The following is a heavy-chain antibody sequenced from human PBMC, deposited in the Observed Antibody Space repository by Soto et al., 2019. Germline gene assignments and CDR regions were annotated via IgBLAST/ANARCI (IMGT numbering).Heavy chain of an antibody. CDR1: GYTFTSYA. D-gene: IGHD1-26*01. CDR2: INAGNGNT. CDR3: ARPWQWEHEIDAFAI. Sequence: ASVKVSCTASGYTFTSYAMHWVRQAPGQRLEWMGWINAGNGNTKYSQKFQGRVTITRDTSSSTAYMELSSLRSEDTAVYYCARPWQWEHEIDAFAIGGQGTMVTVSS. J-gene: IGHJ3*02. V-gene: IGHV1-3*01.